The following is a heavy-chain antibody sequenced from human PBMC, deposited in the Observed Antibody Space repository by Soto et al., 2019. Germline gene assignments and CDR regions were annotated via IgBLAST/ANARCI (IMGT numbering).Heavy chain of an antibody. Sequence: PGGSLRLSCAASGFSFSTYAMSWVRQAPGKGLEWVSAISGSGGSTYYADSVKGRFTISRDNSKNTLYLQMNSLRAEDTAVYYCAKGIAVAGTYYDYYGMDVWGQGTTVTVSS. CDR2: ISGSGGST. J-gene: IGHJ6*02. CDR1: GFSFSTYA. V-gene: IGHV3-23*01. CDR3: AKGIAVAGTYYDYYGMDV. D-gene: IGHD6-19*01.